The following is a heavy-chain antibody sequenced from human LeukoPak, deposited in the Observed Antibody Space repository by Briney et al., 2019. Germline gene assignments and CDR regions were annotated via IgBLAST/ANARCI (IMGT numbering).Heavy chain of an antibody. CDR3: ARVSSGYYLGFDY. J-gene: IGHJ4*02. CDR2: IYSGGST. D-gene: IGHD3-22*01. V-gene: IGHV3-53*01. Sequence: GGSLRLSCAASGFTVSSNYMSWVRQAPGKGLEWVSVIYSGGSTYYADSVKGRFTISRDNSKNALYLQMNSLRAEDTAAYYCARVSSGYYLGFDYWGQGTLVTVSS. CDR1: GFTVSSNY.